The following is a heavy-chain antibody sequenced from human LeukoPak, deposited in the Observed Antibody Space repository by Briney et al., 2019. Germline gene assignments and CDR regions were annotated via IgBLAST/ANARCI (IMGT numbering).Heavy chain of an antibody. V-gene: IGHV3-21*01. Sequence: PGGSLRLSGAASGFTFSSYSMNWVRQAPGKGLEWVSSISSSSSYIYYADSVKGRFTISRDNAKNSLYLQMNSLRAEDTAVYFCARDAGVKQQLAISDYWGQGTLVTVSS. D-gene: IGHD6-13*01. CDR3: ARDAGVKQQLAISDY. CDR2: ISSSSSYI. CDR1: GFTFSSYS. J-gene: IGHJ4*02.